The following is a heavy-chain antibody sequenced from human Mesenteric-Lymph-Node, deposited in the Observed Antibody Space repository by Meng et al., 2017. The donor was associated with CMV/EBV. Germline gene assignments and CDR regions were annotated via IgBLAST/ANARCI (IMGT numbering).Heavy chain of an antibody. V-gene: IGHV4-59*01. D-gene: IGHD6-13*01. CDR2: IYYSGST. CDR1: GFTFSGYW. CDR3: ARFSISWYPDGYLFDY. J-gene: IGHJ4*02. Sequence: GSLRLSCAASGFTFSGYWMSWIRQPPGKGLEWIGYIYYSGSTNYNPSLKSRVTISVDTSKNQFSLKLSSVTAADTAVYYCARFSISWYPDGYLFDYWGQGTLVTVSS.